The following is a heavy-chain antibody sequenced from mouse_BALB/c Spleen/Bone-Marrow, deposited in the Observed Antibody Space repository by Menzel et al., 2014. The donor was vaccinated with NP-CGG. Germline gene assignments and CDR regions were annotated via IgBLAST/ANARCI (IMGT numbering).Heavy chain of an antibody. J-gene: IGHJ2*01. CDR2: ISYSGST. CDR3: ARGGGTGFDY. V-gene: IGHV3-8*02. CDR1: GDSITSGY. D-gene: IGHD1-1*02. Sequence: EVKLVESGPSLVKPSQTLSLTRSVTGDSITSGYWNWIRKFPGNKLEYMGYISYSGSTYYNPSLKSRISITRDTSKNQYYLQLNSVTTEDTATFYCARGGGTGFDYWGQGTTLTVSS.